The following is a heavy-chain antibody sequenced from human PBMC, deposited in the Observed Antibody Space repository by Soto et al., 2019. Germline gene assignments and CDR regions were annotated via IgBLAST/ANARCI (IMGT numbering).Heavy chain of an antibody. CDR3: ARDGSGSYPYYFDY. D-gene: IGHD1-26*01. V-gene: IGHV3-48*02. J-gene: IGHJ4*02. CDR1: GFTFSSYS. CDR2: ISSGSGTI. Sequence: EVQLVESGGGLVQPGGSLRLSCAASGFTFSSYSMNWVRQAPGKGLEWVSYISSGSGTIYYADSVKGRFTISRDNAKNSLYLQMNSLRDEDTAVYYCARDGSGSYPYYFDYWGQGTLVTVSS.